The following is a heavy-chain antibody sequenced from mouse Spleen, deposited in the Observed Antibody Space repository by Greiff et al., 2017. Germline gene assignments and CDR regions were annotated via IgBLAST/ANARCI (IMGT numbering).Heavy chain of an antibody. J-gene: IGHJ3*01. CDR1: GYTFTSYW. D-gene: IGHD2-3*01. CDR2: IYPGNSDT. Sequence: VQLQQSGTVLARPGASVKMSCKTSGYTFTSYWMHWVKQRPGQGLEWIGAIYPGNSDTSYNQKFKGKAKLTAVTSASTAYMELSSLTNEDSAVYYCTIYDGYYSPWFAYWGQGTLVTVSA. CDR3: TIYDGYYSPWFAY. V-gene: IGHV1-5*01.